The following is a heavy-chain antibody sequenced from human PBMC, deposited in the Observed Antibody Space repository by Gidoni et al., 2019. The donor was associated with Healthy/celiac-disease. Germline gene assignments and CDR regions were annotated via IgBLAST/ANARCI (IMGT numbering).Heavy chain of an antibody. CDR2: MNPNSGNT. V-gene: IGHV1-8*01. CDR1: GYTFTSYD. D-gene: IGHD2-2*01. CDR3: ARVGYCSSTSCYPSFDY. J-gene: IGHJ4*02. Sequence: QVQLVQSGAEVKKPGASVKVSCKASGYTFTSYDINWVRQATGQGLEWMGWMNPNSGNTGYAQKFQGRVTMTRNTSISTAYMELSSLRSEDTAVYYCARVGYCSSTSCYPSFDYWGQGTLVTVSS.